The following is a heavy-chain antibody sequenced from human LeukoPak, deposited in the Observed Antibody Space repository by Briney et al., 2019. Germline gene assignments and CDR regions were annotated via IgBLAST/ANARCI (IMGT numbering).Heavy chain of an antibody. J-gene: IGHJ4*02. D-gene: IGHD6-25*01. V-gene: IGHV4-59*08. CDR1: GGSISSYY. CDR3: ARLVAVYSSGRTYYFDY. CDR2: IYYSGST. Sequence: SETLSLTCTVSGGSISSYYWSWIRQPPGKGLEWIGYIYYSGSTNYNPSLKSRVTISVDTSKNQFSLKLSSVTAADTAVYYCARLVAVYSSGRTYYFDYWGQGTLVTVSS.